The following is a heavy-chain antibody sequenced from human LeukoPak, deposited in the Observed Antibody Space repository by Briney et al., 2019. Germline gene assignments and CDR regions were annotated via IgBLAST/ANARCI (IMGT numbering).Heavy chain of an antibody. D-gene: IGHD1-26*01. J-gene: IGHJ4*02. CDR2: IIPIFGTA. V-gene: IGHV1-69*05. CDR3: ARGYASGSHGPFDY. CDR1: GGTFSSYA. Sequence: SVKVSCKASGGTFSSYAISWVRQAPGQGLEWMGGIIPIFGTANYAQKFQGRVAITTDESTSTAYMELSSLRSEDTAVYYCARGYASGSHGPFDYWGQGTLVTVSS.